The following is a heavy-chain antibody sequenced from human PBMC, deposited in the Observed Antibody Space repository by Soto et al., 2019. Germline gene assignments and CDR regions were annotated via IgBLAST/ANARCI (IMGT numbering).Heavy chain of an antibody. V-gene: IGHV3-23*01. CDR1: GFPFGSYD. CDR2: ILVDGRT. CDR3: AKATATGGGAFDF. J-gene: IGHJ3*01. D-gene: IGHD2-8*02. Sequence: LXLSFASSGFPFGSYDMTWVRQAPGKGLEWVSTILVDGRTFYVDSVEGRFTISRDNSRNTVYLQMNSLTAGDTALYYCAKATATGGGAFDFCGQGTMVTV.